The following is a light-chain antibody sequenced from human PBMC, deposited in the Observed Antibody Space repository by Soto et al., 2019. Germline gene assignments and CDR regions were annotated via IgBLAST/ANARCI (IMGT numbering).Light chain of an antibody. CDR2: VNSDGSH. V-gene: IGLV4-69*01. CDR3: QTWGTGIRV. Sequence: QLVLTQSPSASASLGASVKLTCTLSSGHSSYAIAWHQQQPEKGPRYLMKVNSDGSHSKGDGIPDRFSGSSSGAERYLTISSLQSEDEADYYWQTWGTGIRVFGGGTKLTVL. J-gene: IGLJ2*01. CDR1: SGHSSYA.